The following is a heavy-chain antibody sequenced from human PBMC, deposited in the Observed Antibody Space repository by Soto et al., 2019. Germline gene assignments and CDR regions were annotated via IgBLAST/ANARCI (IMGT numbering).Heavy chain of an antibody. J-gene: IGHJ6*03. D-gene: IGHD2-2*01. CDR3: ATESRTEYCSSTSCYLAYYMDV. CDR2: ISAYNGNT. Sequence: QVQLVQSGAEVKKPGASVKVSCKASGYTFTSYGISWVRQAPGQGLEWMGWISAYNGNTNYAQKLQGRVTMTTDTSTSTANMELRSLRSDVTAVYYCATESRTEYCSSTSCYLAYYMDVWGKGTTVTVSS. CDR1: GYTFTSYG. V-gene: IGHV1-18*01.